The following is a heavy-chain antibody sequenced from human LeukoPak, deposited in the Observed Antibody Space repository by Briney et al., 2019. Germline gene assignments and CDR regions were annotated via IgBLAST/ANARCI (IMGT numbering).Heavy chain of an antibody. CDR2: INPNSGGT. CDR1: GGTFSSYA. V-gene: IGHV1-2*06. Sequence: ASVKVSCKASGGTFSSYAISWVRQAPGQGLEWMGRINPNSGGTNYAQKFQGRVTMTRDTSISTAYMELSRLRSDDTAVYYCARDLLSYDYGDYLTFDPWGQGTLVTVSS. D-gene: IGHD4-17*01. CDR3: ARDLLSYDYGDYLTFDP. J-gene: IGHJ5*02.